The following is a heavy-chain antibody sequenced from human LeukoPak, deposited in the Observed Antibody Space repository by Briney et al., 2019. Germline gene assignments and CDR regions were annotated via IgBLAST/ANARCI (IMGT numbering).Heavy chain of an antibody. J-gene: IGHJ4*02. V-gene: IGHV3-33*06. Sequence: GGSLRLSCAASGFIFNHHAMHWVRQAPGKGLEWVAVIWSDKSNKFYADSVRGRFTISRDDSRRTVYLQMERMTAEDTAIYYCAKDAQRGFDYSNSLEYWGQGALVTVAS. D-gene: IGHD4-11*01. CDR2: IWSDKSNK. CDR1: GFIFNHHA. CDR3: AKDAQRGFDYSNSLEY.